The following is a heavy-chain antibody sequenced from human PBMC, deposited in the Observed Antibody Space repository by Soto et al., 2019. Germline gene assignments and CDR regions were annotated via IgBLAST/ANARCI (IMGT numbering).Heavy chain of an antibody. CDR1: GYSFTSYW. Sequence: PGESLKISCKGSGYSFTSYWIGWVRQMPGKGLEWMGIIYPGDSDTRYSPSFQGQVTISADKSISTAYLQWSSLKASDTAMYYCARPAYCGGDCYNYFDYWGQGTLVTVSS. V-gene: IGHV5-51*01. D-gene: IGHD2-21*02. CDR3: ARPAYCGGDCYNYFDY. J-gene: IGHJ4*02. CDR2: IYPGDSDT.